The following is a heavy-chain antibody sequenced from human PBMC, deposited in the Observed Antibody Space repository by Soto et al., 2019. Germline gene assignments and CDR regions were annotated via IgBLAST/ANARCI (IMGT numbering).Heavy chain of an antibody. CDR1: GGTFSSYA. Sequence: QVQLVQSGAEVKKPGSSVKVSCKASGGTFSSYAISWVRQAPGQGLEWMGGIIPIFGTANYAQKFQGRVTITADKSTSTAYVELRSLRSEDTAVYYCARGHTSGYYYESGTFAYWGQGTLVTVSS. CDR3: ARGHTSGYYYESGTFAY. CDR2: IIPIFGTA. J-gene: IGHJ4*02. V-gene: IGHV1-69*06. D-gene: IGHD3-22*01.